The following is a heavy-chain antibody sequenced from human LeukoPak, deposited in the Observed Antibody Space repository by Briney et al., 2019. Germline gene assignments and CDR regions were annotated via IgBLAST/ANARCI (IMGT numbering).Heavy chain of an antibody. CDR2: IYYSGST. D-gene: IGHD1-14*01. V-gene: IGHV4-59*12. J-gene: IGHJ6*03. CDR1: GGSISSYY. CDR3: ARVCVTDYYYYMDV. Sequence: SETLSLTCTVSGGSISSYYWSWIRQPPGKGLEWIGYIYYSGSTNYNPSLKSRVTISVDTSKNQISLKLSSVTAADTAVYYCARVCVTDYYYYMDVWGKGTTVTVSS.